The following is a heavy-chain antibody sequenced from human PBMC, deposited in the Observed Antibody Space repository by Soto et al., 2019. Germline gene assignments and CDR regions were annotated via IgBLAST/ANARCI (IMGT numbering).Heavy chain of an antibody. CDR2: ISSSSSYI. CDR1: GFTFSSYS. J-gene: IGHJ4*02. CDR3: ASKGPGQQLVH. D-gene: IGHD6-13*01. Sequence: EVQLVESGGGLVKPGGSLRLSCAASGFTFSSYSMNWVRQAPGKGLEWVSSISSSSSYIYYADSVKGRFTISRDNAKNPLYLQINSLIAEDTAVYYCASKGPGQQLVHWGQGTLVTVSS. V-gene: IGHV3-21*01.